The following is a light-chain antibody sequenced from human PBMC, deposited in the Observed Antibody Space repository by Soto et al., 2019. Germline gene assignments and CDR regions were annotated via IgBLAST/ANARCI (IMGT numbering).Light chain of an antibody. J-gene: IGKJ5*01. CDR1: QSVSHY. CDR2: DTS. CDR3: QKPNTWPFT. Sequence: EIDLTQSPATLSLSPGDRATISCRASQSVSHYLAWYQQKPGQAPRLLMYDTSNRATGIPARFSGSGSGTDFTLTISGLEPEDFAVYYCQKPNTWPFTCGKGTRLDIK. V-gene: IGKV3-11*01.